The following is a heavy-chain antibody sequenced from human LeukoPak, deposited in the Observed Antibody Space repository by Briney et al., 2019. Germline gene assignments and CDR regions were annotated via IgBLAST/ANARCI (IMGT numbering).Heavy chain of an antibody. Sequence: GGSLRLSCAASGFTFSNYWMTWVRQAPGKGLEWVANINRDGSERYYVDSVKGRFTISRDDAKSSLYLQMNSLRAEDTAVYYCARRNAMDVWGQGTTVTDSS. CDR2: INRDGSER. J-gene: IGHJ6*02. V-gene: IGHV3-7*03. CDR1: GFTFSNYW. CDR3: ARRNAMDV.